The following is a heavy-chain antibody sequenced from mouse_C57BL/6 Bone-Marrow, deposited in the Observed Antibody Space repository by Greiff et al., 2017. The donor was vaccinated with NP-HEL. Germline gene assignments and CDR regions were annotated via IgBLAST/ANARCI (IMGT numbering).Heavy chain of an antibody. CDR1: GYTITDYN. J-gene: IGHJ4*01. D-gene: IGHD2-3*01. CDR2: INPNNGGT. V-gene: IGHV1-18*01. Sequence: EVKLQQSVPELVKPGASVKIPCKASGYTITDYNMDWVKQSHGQSLEWIGDINPNNGGTIYNQKFKGKATLTVDKSSSTAYLELSSLTSEDTAGDYCAFYEGKRMDDWGQGTSVTVSS. CDR3: AFYEGKRMDD.